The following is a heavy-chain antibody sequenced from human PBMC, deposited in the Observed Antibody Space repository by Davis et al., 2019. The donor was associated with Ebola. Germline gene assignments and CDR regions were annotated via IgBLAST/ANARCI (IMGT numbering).Heavy chain of an antibody. CDR2: IYPGDSDT. CDR1: GYSSTIYW. D-gene: IGHD4-17*01. J-gene: IGHJ6*02. Sequence: PGGSLRLSCKASGYSSTIYWIAWVRQMPGKGLEWMGFIYPGDSDTAYSPSFQGQVTISADKSISTAYLQWSSLKASDTAMYYCARIDGDYSPLGGRYGMDVWGQGTTVTVSS. V-gene: IGHV5-51*01. CDR3: ARIDGDYSPLGGRYGMDV.